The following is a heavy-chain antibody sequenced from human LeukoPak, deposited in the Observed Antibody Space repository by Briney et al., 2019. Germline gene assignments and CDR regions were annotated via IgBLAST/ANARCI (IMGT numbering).Heavy chain of an antibody. Sequence: SSVKVSCKASGGTFSSYAISWVRQAAGQGLEWMGRIIPILGIANYAQKFQGRVTITADKSTSTAYMELSSLRSEDTAVYYCARVYSSGWYKEWFDPWGQGTLVTVSS. J-gene: IGHJ5*02. V-gene: IGHV1-69*04. CDR2: IIPILGIA. CDR3: ARVYSSGWYKEWFDP. CDR1: GGTFSSYA. D-gene: IGHD6-19*01.